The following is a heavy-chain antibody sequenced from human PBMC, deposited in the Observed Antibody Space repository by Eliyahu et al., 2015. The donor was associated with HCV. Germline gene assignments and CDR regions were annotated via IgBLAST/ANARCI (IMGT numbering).Heavy chain of an antibody. V-gene: IGHV4-59*01. CDR3: ASGGGSIAVAGTGGWFDP. Sequence: QVQLQESGPGLVKPSETLSLTCTVXGGSITTYYWSWIRQPPGKGLEWIGYIHYSGSTNYNPSLKSRVTISVDTSKNQFSLNLTSVTAADTAVYYCASGGGSIAVAGTGGWFDPWGQGTLVTVSS. J-gene: IGHJ5*02. CDR1: GGSITTYY. D-gene: IGHD6-19*01. CDR2: IHYSGST.